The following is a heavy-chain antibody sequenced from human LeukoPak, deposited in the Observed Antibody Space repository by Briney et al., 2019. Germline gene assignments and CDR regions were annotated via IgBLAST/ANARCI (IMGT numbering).Heavy chain of an antibody. Sequence: KTGGSLRLSCTASGLTVSSNYMTWVRQAPGRGLEWVSLIYSGGDTYYADSVKGRFTISRDNSKNTLYLQMNSLGAEDTAGYYWARVGGGLTDFFGYWGQGSLVTVSS. J-gene: IGHJ4*02. D-gene: IGHD3-16*01. V-gene: IGHV3-53*01. CDR3: ARVGGGLTDFFGY. CDR2: IYSGGDT. CDR1: GLTVSSNY.